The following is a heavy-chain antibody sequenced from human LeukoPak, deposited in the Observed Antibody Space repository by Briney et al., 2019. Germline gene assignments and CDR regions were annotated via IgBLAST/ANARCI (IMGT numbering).Heavy chain of an antibody. CDR2: ISDSGGST. V-gene: IGHV3-23*01. Sequence: GGSLRLSCAASGFAFTNYAMNSVRLAPGKGLEWVSSISDSGGSTYYADSAKGRFTISRDNSKKTLYLQMDSLRAEDTAVYYCARDYADYVGFFFFDHWGQGTLVTVSS. J-gene: IGHJ4*02. D-gene: IGHD4-17*01. CDR1: GFAFTNYA. CDR3: ARDYADYVGFFFFDH.